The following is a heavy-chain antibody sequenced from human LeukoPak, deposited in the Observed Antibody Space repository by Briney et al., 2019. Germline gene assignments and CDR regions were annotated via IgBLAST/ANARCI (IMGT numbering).Heavy chain of an antibody. D-gene: IGHD3-3*01. CDR2: INPSGGST. Sequence: ASVKVSCKASGYTFTSYYMHWVRQAPGQGLEWMGIINPSGGSTSYAQKFQGRVTMTRDTSISTAYMELSRLRSDDTAVYYCARDGRVLRFLGWLYNWFDPWGQGTLVTVSS. CDR3: ARDGRVLRFLGWLYNWFDP. J-gene: IGHJ5*02. CDR1: GYTFTSYY. V-gene: IGHV1-46*01.